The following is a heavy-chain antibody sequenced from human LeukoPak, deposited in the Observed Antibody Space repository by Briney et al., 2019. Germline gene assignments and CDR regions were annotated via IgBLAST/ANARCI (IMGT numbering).Heavy chain of an antibody. V-gene: IGHV3-15*01. CDR2: IKSQTDGGTT. Sequence: GGSLRLSCKGSGFTFTNACMSWVRLAPGKGLEGVGHIKSQTDGGTTDYAAPVKGRFTISRDDSKNTLYLQLNSLKTEDTAVYYCTTGTWIQLWLADYWGQGTLVTVSS. CDR3: TTGTWIQLWLADY. D-gene: IGHD5-18*01. CDR1: GFTFTNAC. J-gene: IGHJ4*02.